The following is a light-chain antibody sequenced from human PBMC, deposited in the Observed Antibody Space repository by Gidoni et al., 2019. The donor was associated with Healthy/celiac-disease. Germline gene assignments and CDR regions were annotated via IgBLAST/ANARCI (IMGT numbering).Light chain of an antibody. CDR3: QQYYSTPQT. J-gene: IGKJ1*01. Sequence: IVMTQSPDSLAVSLGERATINCKSSQSVLYSTNNKNYLAGYQQKPGQPPKLLIYWASTRESGVPDRFSGSGSGTDFTLTISSLQAEDVAVYYCQQYYSTPQTFGQGTKVEIK. CDR1: QSVLYSTNNKNY. CDR2: WAS. V-gene: IGKV4-1*01.